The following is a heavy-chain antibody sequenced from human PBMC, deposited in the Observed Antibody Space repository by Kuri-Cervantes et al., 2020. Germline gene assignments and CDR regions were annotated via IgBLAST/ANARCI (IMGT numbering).Heavy chain of an antibody. J-gene: IGHJ4*02. CDR1: GFTFSDYG. CDR2: IQYDGSNK. D-gene: IGHD2-21*02. V-gene: IGHV3-30*02. CDR3: AKDLDPYCRDDCYSRN. Sequence: GESLKISCAASGFTFSDYGMHWVRQAPGKGLEWVAFIQYDGSNKYYADSVKGRFTISRDNSKNTLYLQMNSPRTEDTAVYYCAKDLDPYCRDDCYSRNWGQGTLVTVSS.